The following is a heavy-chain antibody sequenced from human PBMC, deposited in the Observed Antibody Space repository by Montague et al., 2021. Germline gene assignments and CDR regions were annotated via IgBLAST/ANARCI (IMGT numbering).Heavy chain of an antibody. J-gene: IGHJ4*01. D-gene: IGHD1-26*01. CDR1: GGSVNGYD. CDR2: MRSSGSP. CDR3: GGDYLGSIDY. V-gene: IGHV4-59*02. Sequence: SETLSLTCSVSGGSVNGYDWSWIRQPPGKGLEWIGYMRSSGSPNYNPSFKSRLSISIDRSRNQFSLELSFVTAADTAIYFCGGDYLGSIDYWGHGILVTVSS.